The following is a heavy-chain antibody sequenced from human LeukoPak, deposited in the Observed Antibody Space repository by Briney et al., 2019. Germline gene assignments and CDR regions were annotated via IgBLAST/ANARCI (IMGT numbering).Heavy chain of an antibody. Sequence: GGSLRLFCAASGFIFSSYSMNWVRQAPGKGLEWVPSISSSSSYIYYADSLKGRFTISRDNAKNSLYLQMNSLRAEDTAVYYCARANYCSGGSCSTFDYWGQGTLVTVSS. J-gene: IGHJ4*02. CDR3: ARANYCSGGSCSTFDY. CDR2: ISSSSSYI. V-gene: IGHV3-21*01. CDR1: GFIFSSYS. D-gene: IGHD2-15*01.